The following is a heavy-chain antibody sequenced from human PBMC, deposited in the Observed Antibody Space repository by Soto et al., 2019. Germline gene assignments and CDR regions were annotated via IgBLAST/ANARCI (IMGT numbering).Heavy chain of an antibody. Sequence: EVQLVESGGGLVQPGRSLRLSCAASGFTFDDYAMHWVRQAPGKGLEWVSGISWNSGSIGYADSVKGRFTISRDNAKNSRYLQMNSLRAEDTALYYCAKGGSSQYYFDYWGQGTLVTVSS. V-gene: IGHV3-9*01. CDR1: GFTFDDYA. CDR3: AKGGSSQYYFDY. CDR2: ISWNSGSI. J-gene: IGHJ4*02. D-gene: IGHD6-13*01.